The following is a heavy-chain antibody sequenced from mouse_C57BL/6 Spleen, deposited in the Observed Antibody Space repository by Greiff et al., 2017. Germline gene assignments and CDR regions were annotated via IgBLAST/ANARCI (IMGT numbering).Heavy chain of an antibody. CDR2: IDPSDSYT. CDR3: ARNYGNY. J-gene: IGHJ2*01. Sequence: QVQLQQPGAELVKPGASVKLSCKASGYTFTSYWMQWVKQRPGQGLEWIGEIDPSDSYTNYNQKFKGKATLTVDTSSSTAYMQLSRLTSEDSAVYYCARNYGNYWGQGTTLTVSS. D-gene: IGHD2-1*01. CDR1: GYTFTSYW. V-gene: IGHV1-50*01.